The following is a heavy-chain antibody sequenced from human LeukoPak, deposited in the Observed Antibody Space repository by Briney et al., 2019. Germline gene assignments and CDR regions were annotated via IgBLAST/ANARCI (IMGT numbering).Heavy chain of an antibody. V-gene: IGHV1-69*06. CDR1: GGILSTYA. J-gene: IGHJ4*02. CDR2: IITRFNTA. CDR3: ARHGSGSYYTPPLDF. Sequence: SVKVSCKASGGILSTYAISWVRQAPGPGLEWMGGIITRFNTANYAQKFQGRVTITADISTSTTYMELSSLRFEDTAVYYCARHGSGSYYTPPLDFWGQGTLVSVSS. D-gene: IGHD3-10*01.